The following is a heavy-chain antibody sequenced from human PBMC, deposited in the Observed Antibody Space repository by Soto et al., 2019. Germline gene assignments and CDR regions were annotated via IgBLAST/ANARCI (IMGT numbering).Heavy chain of an antibody. J-gene: IGHJ4*02. D-gene: IGHD3-10*01. CDR2: IYNDGTYS. CDR3: TRGPRPTSTGTGAY. CDR1: GVIVKMYW. V-gene: IGHV3-74*01. Sequence: GGSMRLSCAASGVIVKMYWMHGVRQSPGKGLVWISRIYNDGTYSDYADSVRGRFTISRDNVNDTLYLQMNNLRAEDSGLYYCTRGPRPTSTGTGAYWGQGTQVTVSS.